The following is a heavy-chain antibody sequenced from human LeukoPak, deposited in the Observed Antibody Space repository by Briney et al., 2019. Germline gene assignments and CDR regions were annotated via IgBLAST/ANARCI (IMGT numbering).Heavy chain of an antibody. CDR3: ARDFDMGITPGDDFDF. CDR2: IKEDGTYT. V-gene: IGHV3-74*01. Sequence: TGGSLSLSCAASGFSFGEYWMHWVRQTPGEGLVWVSRIKEDGTYTSYADSVKSRFTISRDNARNTVFLQMNSLRAEDTAVYYCARDFDMGITPGDDFDFWGQGTLVTVSS. D-gene: IGHD3-9*01. J-gene: IGHJ4*02. CDR1: GFSFGEYW.